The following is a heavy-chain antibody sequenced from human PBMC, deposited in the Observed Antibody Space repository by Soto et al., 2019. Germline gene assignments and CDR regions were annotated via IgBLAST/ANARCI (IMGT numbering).Heavy chain of an antibody. D-gene: IGHD2-8*02. CDR1: GGSFRGYY. Sequence: PSETLSPTCAVYGGSFRGYYWTWIRQPPGTGLEWIGEINHSGSTNYNPSLKSRVTISVDTSKNQFSLKLTSVTAADTAVYYCARDKITGLFDYWGQGTLVT. CDR3: ARDKITGLFDY. V-gene: IGHV4-34*01. CDR2: INHSGST. J-gene: IGHJ4*02.